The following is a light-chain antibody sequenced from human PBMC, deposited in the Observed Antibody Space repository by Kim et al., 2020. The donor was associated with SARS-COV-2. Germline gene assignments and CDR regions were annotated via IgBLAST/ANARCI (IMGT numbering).Light chain of an antibody. V-gene: IGLV6-57*03. CDR3: QSYVSSIIDWV. CDR1: SGSIASNY. Sequence: VTISCTRSSGSIASNYVQWYQQRPGSAPTTVIYEDNQRPSGVPDRFSGSIDSSSNSASLTISGLKTEDEDDYYCQSYVSSIIDWVFGGGTQLTVL. J-gene: IGLJ3*02. CDR2: EDN.